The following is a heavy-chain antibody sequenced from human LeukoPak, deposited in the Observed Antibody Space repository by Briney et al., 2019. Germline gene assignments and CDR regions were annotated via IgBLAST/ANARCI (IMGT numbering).Heavy chain of an antibody. V-gene: IGHV4-59*01. CDR1: GGSISSYY. J-gene: IGHJ4*02. CDR3: ARTYGDYVYILGY. CDR2: IYYSGST. Sequence: SETLSLTCTVSGGSISSYYWSWIRQPPGKGLEWIGYIYYSGSTNYKPSLKSRVTISVDTSKNQFSLKLSSVTAADTAVYYCARTYGDYVYILGYWGQGTLVTVSS. D-gene: IGHD4-17*01.